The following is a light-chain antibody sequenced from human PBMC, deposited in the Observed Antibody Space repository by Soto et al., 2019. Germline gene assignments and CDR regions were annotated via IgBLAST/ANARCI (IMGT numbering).Light chain of an antibody. J-gene: IGLJ1*01. CDR3: AAWDDSLNGHV. V-gene: IGLV1-44*01. CDR2: TTN. CDR1: SPNIGTSS. Sequence: LLTQPHSTSGTPRQRGTISFSWNSPNIGTSSVHWFQQLPGTAPKLLISTTNQRPSGVPERFSGSKSGTSASLAISGLQSEDEADYYCAAWDDSLNGHVFGTGTKVTVL.